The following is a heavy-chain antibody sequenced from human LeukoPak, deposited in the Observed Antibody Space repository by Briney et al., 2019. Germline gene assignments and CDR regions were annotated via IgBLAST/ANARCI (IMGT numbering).Heavy chain of an antibody. D-gene: IGHD2-2*01. CDR1: GYSFTSYW. CDR2: IYPGDSDT. V-gene: IGHV5-51*01. J-gene: IGHJ4*02. Sequence: GESPKISCKGSGYSFTSYWIGWVRQMPGKGLEWMGIIYPGDSDTRYSPSFQGQVTISADKSISTAYLQWNSLKASDTAMYYCARGASYCSSTSCYPDYWGQGTLVTVSS. CDR3: ARGASYCSSTSCYPDY.